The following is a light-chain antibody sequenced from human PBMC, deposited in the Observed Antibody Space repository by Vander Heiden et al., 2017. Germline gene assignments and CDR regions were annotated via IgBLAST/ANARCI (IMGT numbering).Light chain of an antibody. V-gene: IGKV1-39*01. Sequence: DIQMTQSPSSLSASVGDRVTITCRASQSINNILNWYQQRPGKAPKLLIYGASSLQSEVPSRFSDSASGTDFTLSISSLQPEDSATYYCLQSDSVPSTFGQGIKLEIQ. J-gene: IGKJ2*01. CDR2: GAS. CDR1: QSINNI. CDR3: LQSDSVPST.